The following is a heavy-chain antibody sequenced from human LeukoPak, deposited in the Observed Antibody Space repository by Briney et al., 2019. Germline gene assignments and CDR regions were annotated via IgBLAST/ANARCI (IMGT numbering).Heavy chain of an antibody. V-gene: IGHV3-11*01. CDR1: GFTFGDYY. Sequence: PGGSLRLSCAASGFTFGDYYMSWIRQAPGKGLEWASSISSSGSTIYYADSVKGRFTISRDNAKNSLYLQMNSLRAQDAAVYYCASDISGTGDYWGQGMLVTVSS. J-gene: IGHJ4*02. D-gene: IGHD3-10*01. CDR3: ASDISGTGDY. CDR2: ISSSGSTI.